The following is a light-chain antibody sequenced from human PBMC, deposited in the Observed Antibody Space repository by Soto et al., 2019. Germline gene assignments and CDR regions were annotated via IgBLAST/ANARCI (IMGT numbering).Light chain of an antibody. J-gene: IGKJ5*01. Sequence: DIQLTQSPFFLPASVGDRVTITCRASQGISSFLVWYQQKAGKAPKSLIYAASTLQSGVPSRFSGSGSGTEFTLTISSLQPDDFATYYCRQHDSYPITFGQGTRLEIK. CDR3: RQHDSYPIT. V-gene: IGKV1-9*01. CDR1: QGISSF. CDR2: AAS.